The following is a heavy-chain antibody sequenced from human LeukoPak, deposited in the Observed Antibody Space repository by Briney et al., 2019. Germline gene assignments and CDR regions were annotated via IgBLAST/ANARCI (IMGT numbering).Heavy chain of an antibody. J-gene: IGHJ4*02. D-gene: IGHD2-2*01. CDR1: GGTFSSYA. CDR3: ARRQSSTSCYQCDY. CDR2: IIPIFGTA. V-gene: IGHV1-69*05. Sequence: SAKVSCKASGGTFSSYAIRWVRQAPGQGLEWIGGIIPIFGTANYAQKFQGRVTITTDESTRTAYMELSSLRSEHTAVYYCARRQSSTSCYQCDYWGQGTLVTVSS.